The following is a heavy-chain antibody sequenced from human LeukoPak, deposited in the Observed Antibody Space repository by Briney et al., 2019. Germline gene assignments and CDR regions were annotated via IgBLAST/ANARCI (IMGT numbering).Heavy chain of an antibody. J-gene: IGHJ4*02. CDR1: GYTFTSYD. CDR3: ARLLGTWNTFDY. D-gene: IGHD1/OR15-1a*01. V-gene: IGHV1-2*02. Sequence: GASVKVSCKASGYTFTSYDINWVRQATGQGLEWMGWINPNSGGTNYAQKFQGRVTMTRDTSISTAYMELSRLRSDDTAVYYCARLLGTWNTFDYWGQGTLVTVSS. CDR2: INPNSGGT.